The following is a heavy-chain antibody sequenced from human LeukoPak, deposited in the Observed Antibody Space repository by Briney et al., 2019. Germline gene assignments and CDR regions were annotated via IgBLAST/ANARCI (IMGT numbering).Heavy chain of an antibody. J-gene: IGHJ3*02. CDR3: ARGGYDSSGYPRPGAIDI. CDR1: GGSISSYY. D-gene: IGHD3-22*01. V-gene: IGHV4-59*01. CDR2: IYYSGST. Sequence: SETLSLTCTVSGGSISSYYWSWLRQPPGKGLEWIGYIYYSGSTNYNPSLKSRVTISVDTSKNQFSLKLSSVTAADTAVYYCARGGYDSSGYPRPGAIDIWGQGTMVTVSS.